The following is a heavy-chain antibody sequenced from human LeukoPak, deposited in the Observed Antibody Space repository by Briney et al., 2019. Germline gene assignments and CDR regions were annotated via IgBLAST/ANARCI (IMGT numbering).Heavy chain of an antibody. J-gene: IGHJ4*02. D-gene: IGHD6-13*01. CDR3: ARGLIGAAGNLVY. V-gene: IGHV1-8*01. CDR1: GDTFTSYD. Sequence: GASVKGSCKASGDTFTSYDINWVRQAPGQGLEWMGWMNPNSGNTGYTQKFQGRDTMTRNTSISTAYMELRSLRSEDTAVYYCARGLIGAAGNLVYWGQGTLVTVSS. CDR2: MNPNSGNT.